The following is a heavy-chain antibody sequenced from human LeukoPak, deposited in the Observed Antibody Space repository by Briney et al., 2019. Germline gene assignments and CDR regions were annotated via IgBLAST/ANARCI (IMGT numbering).Heavy chain of an antibody. Sequence: ASVKVSCKASGGTFSSYAISWVRQAPGQGLEWMGRIIPILGIANYAQKFQGRVTITADKSTSTAYMELSSLRSEDTAVYYCAEGEVRLGAFDIWGQGTMVTVSS. CDR1: GGTFSSYA. CDR2: IIPILGIA. CDR3: AEGEVRLGAFDI. V-gene: IGHV1-69*04. J-gene: IGHJ3*02. D-gene: IGHD3-10*01.